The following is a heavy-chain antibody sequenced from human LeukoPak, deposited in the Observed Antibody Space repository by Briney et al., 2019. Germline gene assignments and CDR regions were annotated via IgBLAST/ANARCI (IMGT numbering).Heavy chain of an antibody. CDR2: ISSSGIYI. D-gene: IGHD2-15*01. CDR3: ARRYCSGGTCYDWFDP. J-gene: IGHJ5*02. Sequence: NPGGSLRLSCAASGFTFSSYTMNWVRQAPGKGLEWVSSISSSGIYIYYAGSLKGRFTISRDNAKNSIYLQMNSLRAENTAVYYCARRYCSGGTCYDWFDPWGQGPLVTVSS. CDR1: GFTFSSYT. V-gene: IGHV3-21*01.